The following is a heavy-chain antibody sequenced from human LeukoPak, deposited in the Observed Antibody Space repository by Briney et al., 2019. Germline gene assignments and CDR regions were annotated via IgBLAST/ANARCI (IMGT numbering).Heavy chain of an antibody. D-gene: IGHD6-13*01. Sequence: PGGSLRLSCAASGFTFSSYAMSWVRQAPGKGLEWVSAISGSGGSTYYADSVKGRFTISRDNSKNTLYLQMNSLRAEDTAVYYCAKDVFRSSSWLKTDAFDIWGQGTMVTVSS. CDR2: ISGSGGST. CDR1: GFTFSSYA. V-gene: IGHV3-23*01. CDR3: AKDVFRSSSWLKTDAFDI. J-gene: IGHJ3*02.